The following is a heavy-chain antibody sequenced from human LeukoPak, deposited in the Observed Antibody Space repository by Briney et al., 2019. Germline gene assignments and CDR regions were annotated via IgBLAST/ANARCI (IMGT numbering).Heavy chain of an antibody. CDR1: GFTFSSYA. CDR3: ARERTGFDY. D-gene: IGHD3/OR15-3a*01. CDR2: ISYDGSNK. Sequence: GRSLRLSCAASGFTFSSYAMHWVRQAPGKGLEWVAVISYDGSNKYYADSVKGRFTISRDNSKNTLYLQMNSLRAEDTAVYYCARERTGFDYRGQGTLVTVSS. V-gene: IGHV3-30-3*01. J-gene: IGHJ4*02.